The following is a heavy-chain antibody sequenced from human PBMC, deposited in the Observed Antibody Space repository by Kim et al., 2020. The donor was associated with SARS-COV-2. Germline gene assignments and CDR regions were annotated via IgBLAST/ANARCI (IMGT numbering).Heavy chain of an antibody. CDR1: GGSISDKNYY. D-gene: IGHD1-26*01. CDR2: IYYTGNT. J-gene: IGHJ6*03. CDR3: ARPLSGYDYYMDV. V-gene: IGHV4-39*01. Sequence: SETLSLTCTVSGGSISDKNYYWAWIRQPPRKGLEWIGSIYYTGNTYYNPSLKSRVTMSVDTSKNQFSLKLDSVTATDTAVYYCARPLSGYDYYMDVWGEGTTVTVSS.